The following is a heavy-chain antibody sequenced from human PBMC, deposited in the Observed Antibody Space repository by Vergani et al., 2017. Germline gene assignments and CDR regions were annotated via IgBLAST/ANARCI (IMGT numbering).Heavy chain of an antibody. V-gene: IGHV1-69*18. CDR2: IIPIFGTT. Sequence: QVQLVQSGAEVKKPGSSVKVSCKASGGTFSSNSISWVRQAPGQGLGWMGRIIPIFGTTSYAQKFQGRVTILADESTSPAYMELSSLRSEDTAVYYCARSRGYYSYYFDFWRQGTLLTVSS. CDR3: ARSRGYYSYYFDF. CDR1: GGTFSSNS. J-gene: IGHJ4*02. D-gene: IGHD3-22*01.